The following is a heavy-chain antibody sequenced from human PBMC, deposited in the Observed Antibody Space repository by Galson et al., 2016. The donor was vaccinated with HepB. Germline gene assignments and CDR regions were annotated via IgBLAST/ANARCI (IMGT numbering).Heavy chain of an antibody. CDR1: GFTFSDYY. CDR2: ISSSSSFT. J-gene: IGHJ6*03. D-gene: IGHD3-3*01. CDR3: ARAGITILGAGGYMDV. V-gene: IGHV3-11*06. Sequence: SLRLSCAASGFTFSDYYMSWIRQAPGKGLEWISYISSSSSFTNYADSVKGRFTISRDNAKNSLYLQMNSLRAEETAAYYCARAGITILGAGGYMDVGGQGTTVTVSS.